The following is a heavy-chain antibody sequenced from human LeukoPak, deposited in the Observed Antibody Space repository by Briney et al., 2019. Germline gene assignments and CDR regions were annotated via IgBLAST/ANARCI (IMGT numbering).Heavy chain of an antibody. J-gene: IGHJ4*02. CDR1: GLTLSNSA. CDR3: ATVGGFCPSSNCYAYFDY. CDR2: LTGDGTGT. Sequence: GGSLGLSCVASGLTLSNSAMTWVRQAPGKGLEWVSILTGDGTGTFYANSVRGRFSISRDISTNTVYLQMNSLGVDDTALYYCATVGGFCPSSNCYAYFDYWGQGSLVTVSS. V-gene: IGHV3-23*01. D-gene: IGHD2-2*01.